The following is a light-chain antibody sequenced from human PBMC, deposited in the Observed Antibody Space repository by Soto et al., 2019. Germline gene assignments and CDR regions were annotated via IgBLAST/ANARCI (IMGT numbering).Light chain of an antibody. Sequence: EIVLTQSPATLSLSPGERATLSCRASQSVSSYLAWYQQKPGQAPRLLIYDASNRATGIPARFSGSGSGTEVTLTISSLEPEDFAVYYCQQRSNWHPWTFGQGTKLEIK. J-gene: IGKJ2*01. CDR1: QSVSSY. CDR2: DAS. CDR3: QQRSNWHPWT. V-gene: IGKV3-11*01.